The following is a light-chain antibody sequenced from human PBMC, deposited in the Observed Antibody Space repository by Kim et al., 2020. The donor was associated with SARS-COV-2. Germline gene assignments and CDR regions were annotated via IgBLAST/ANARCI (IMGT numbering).Light chain of an antibody. CDR3: QQSYSTPRT. CDR1: QSISSY. J-gene: IGKJ2*01. Sequence: SASVGDRLTITCRASQSISSYLNWYQQKPGKAPNLLIYAASSLQSGVPSRFSGSGSGTDFAITISSLQPEDFATYYCQQSYSTPRTFGQGTKLEI. CDR2: AAS. V-gene: IGKV1-39*01.